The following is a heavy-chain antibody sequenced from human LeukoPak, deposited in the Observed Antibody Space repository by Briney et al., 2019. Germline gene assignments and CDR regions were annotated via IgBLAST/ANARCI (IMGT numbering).Heavy chain of an antibody. CDR3: ARSAPTYYYDSSGYHPDYFDY. CDR2: ISSSSSYI. J-gene: IGHJ4*02. CDR1: GFTFSSYS. D-gene: IGHD3-22*01. Sequence: PGGSLRLSCAASGFTFSSYSMNWVRQAPGKGLEWVSSISSSSSYIYYADSMKGRFTISRDNAKNSLYLQMNSLRAEDTAVYYCARSAPTYYYDSSGYHPDYFDYWGQGTLVTVSS. V-gene: IGHV3-21*01.